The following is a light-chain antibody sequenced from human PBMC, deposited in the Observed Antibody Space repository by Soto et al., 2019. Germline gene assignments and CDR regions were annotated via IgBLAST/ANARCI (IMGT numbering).Light chain of an antibody. CDR1: QSVSSSY. CDR2: GAS. V-gene: IGKV3-20*01. J-gene: IGKJ2*01. Sequence: EIVLTQSPGTLSLSPGARATLSCRASQSVSSSYLGWYQQKPGQAPRFLIYGASSRATGIPVRFSGSWSGTDLTLTINSLQSEDFAVYHCQQYHNWPPYTFGQGTKVDI. CDR3: QQYHNWPPYT.